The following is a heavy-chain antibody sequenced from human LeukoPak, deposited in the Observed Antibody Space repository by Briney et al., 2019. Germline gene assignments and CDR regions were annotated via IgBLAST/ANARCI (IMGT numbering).Heavy chain of an antibody. J-gene: IGHJ4*02. D-gene: IGHD5-24*01. CDR1: GFTFSSYG. CDR2: IRYDGSYK. Sequence: AGGSLRLSCAASGFTFSSYGIHWVRQAPGKGLEWVAFIRYDGSYKYYADSVKGRFTISRDNSKNMLYLQMNSLRAEDTAVYYCAKDQNGYDDYWGQGTLVTVSS. V-gene: IGHV3-30*02. CDR3: AKDQNGYDDY.